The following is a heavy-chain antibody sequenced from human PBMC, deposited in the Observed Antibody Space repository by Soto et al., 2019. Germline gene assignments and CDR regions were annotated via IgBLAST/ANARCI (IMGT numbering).Heavy chain of an antibody. V-gene: IGHV3-30*18. Sequence: QVQLVESGGGVVQPGRSLRLSCAASGFTFSSYGMHWVRRAPGKGLDWVAVIFNDGSGKHYTDSVKGRFTISRDNSKNTLFLQMDSLTTEHTAVYYCAKDQSVGLHQEYGMDVRGQGTTVTVSS. D-gene: IGHD5-12*01. CDR3: AKDQSVGLHQEYGMDV. CDR2: IFNDGSGK. CDR1: GFTFSSYG. J-gene: IGHJ6*02.